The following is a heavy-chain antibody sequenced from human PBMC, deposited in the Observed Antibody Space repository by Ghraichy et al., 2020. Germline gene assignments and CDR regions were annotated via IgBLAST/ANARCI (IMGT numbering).Heavy chain of an antibody. D-gene: IGHD3-22*01. CDR1: GGSFSVYF. J-gene: IGHJ2*01. V-gene: IGHV4-34*01. Sequence: SETLSLTCNVFGGSFSVYFWNWIRQPPGKGLEYIGEINHSGSTNYNPSLKSRVTISIDTSKNQFSLKLNSVTAADTAIYYCARVRDYYDSSGYNSGWYFDRWGRGTLVTGSS. CDR3: ARVRDYYDSSGYNSGWYFDR. CDR2: INHSGST.